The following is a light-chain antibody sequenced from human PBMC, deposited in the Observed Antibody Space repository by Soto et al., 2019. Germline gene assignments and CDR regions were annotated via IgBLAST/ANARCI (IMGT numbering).Light chain of an antibody. J-gene: IGLJ3*02. CDR1: SSSIGSNA. CDR3: AAWDDSLNGGV. CDR2: TNN. V-gene: IGLV1-44*01. Sequence: QSVLTQPPSASGTPGQRVTFSCSGSSSSIGSNAVNWFQQLPGTAPKLLIYTNNQRPSGVPDRFSGSKSGTSASLAISGLQSEDEADYYCAAWDDSLNGGVFGGGTKLTVL.